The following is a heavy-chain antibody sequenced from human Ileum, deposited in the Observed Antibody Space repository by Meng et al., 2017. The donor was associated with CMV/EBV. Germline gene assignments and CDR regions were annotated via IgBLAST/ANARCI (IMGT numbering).Heavy chain of an antibody. CDR2: IYPGDSDT. CDR1: GYRSTTYW. CDR3: AKSEDYYYGMDV. Sequence: GESPKISCKGSGYRSTTYWIGWVRQMPGKGLEWMGIIYPGDSDTRYSPSFQGQVTISADKSISTVYLQWSGLKASDTATYYCAKSEDYYYGMDVWGQGTTVTVSS. J-gene: IGHJ6*02. V-gene: IGHV5-51*01.